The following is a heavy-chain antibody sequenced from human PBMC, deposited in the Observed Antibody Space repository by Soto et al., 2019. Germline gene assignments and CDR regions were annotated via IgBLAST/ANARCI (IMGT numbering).Heavy chain of an antibody. V-gene: IGHV3-23*01. CDR3: AKDLAPSPLDTAMGDAGDI. Sequence: GGSLRLSCAASGFTFSSYAMSWVRQAPGKGLEWVSAISGSGGSTYYADSVKGRFTISRDNSKNTLYLQMNSLRAEDTAVYYCAKDLAPSPLDTAMGDAGDIWGQATMVTVS. D-gene: IGHD5-18*01. CDR1: GFTFSSYA. J-gene: IGHJ3*02. CDR2: ISGSGGST.